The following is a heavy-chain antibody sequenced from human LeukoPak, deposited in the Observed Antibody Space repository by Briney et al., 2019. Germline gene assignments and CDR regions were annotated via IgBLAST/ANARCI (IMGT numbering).Heavy chain of an antibody. CDR3: ARDLGGYSYGYEDY. J-gene: IGHJ4*02. V-gene: IGHV3-7*01. CDR1: GFTFSSYW. CDR2: IKQDGSEK. Sequence: PGGSLRLSCAASGFTFSSYWMSWVRQAPGKGLEWVANIKQDGSEKYYVDSVKGRFTISRDNAKNSLYLQMNSLRAEDTAVYYCARDLGGYSYGYEDYWGQGTLVTVSS. D-gene: IGHD5-18*01.